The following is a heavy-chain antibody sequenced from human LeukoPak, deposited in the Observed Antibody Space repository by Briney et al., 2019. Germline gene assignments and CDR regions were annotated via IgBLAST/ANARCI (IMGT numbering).Heavy chain of an antibody. CDR1: GFSFSDYS. Sequence: GGSLRLSCAASGFSFSDYSINWFRQAPGKGLEWVSYITGTSSTIYYADSMKGRFTVSRDNAKNSLFLHMNSLRAEDTAVYYCARVEGPQIRGSYCDYWGQGTLVTVSS. V-gene: IGHV3-48*01. CDR2: ITGTSSTI. J-gene: IGHJ4*02. D-gene: IGHD3-16*01. CDR3: ARVEGPQIRGSYCDY.